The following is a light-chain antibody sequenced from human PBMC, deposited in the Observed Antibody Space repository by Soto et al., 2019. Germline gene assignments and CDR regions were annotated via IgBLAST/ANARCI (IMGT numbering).Light chain of an antibody. V-gene: IGLV2-14*03. J-gene: IGLJ2*01. CDR3: SSYTIISPLV. Sequence: QSALTQPASVSGSPGQSITISCTGTSSDVANYNYLSWYQQHPGKAPKLIIYDVSNRPSGVSNRFSGSKSDNTASLTISGLQAEDEADYYCSSYTIISPLVFGGGTKLTVL. CDR2: DVS. CDR1: SSDVANYNY.